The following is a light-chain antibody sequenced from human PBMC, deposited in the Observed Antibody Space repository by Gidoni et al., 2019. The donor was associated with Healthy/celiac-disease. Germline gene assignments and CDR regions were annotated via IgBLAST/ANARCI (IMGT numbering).Light chain of an antibody. CDR1: QSISSW. J-gene: IGKJ1*01. CDR2: KAS. CDR3: QQYSTYPVT. Sequence: IQMTQSPSTLSASVGDRVTITCRASQSISSWLAWYQQKPGKAPKLLIYKASSLESGVSSRFSGSGSGTEFTLTISSLQPDDFATYYCQQYSTYPVTFGQGTKVEIK. V-gene: IGKV1-5*03.